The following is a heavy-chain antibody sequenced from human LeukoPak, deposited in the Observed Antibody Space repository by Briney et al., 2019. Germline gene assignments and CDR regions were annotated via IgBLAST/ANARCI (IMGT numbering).Heavy chain of an antibody. Sequence: GGSLRLSCAASGFTFGSYAMHWVRQAPGKGLEWVAVISYDGSNKYYADSVKGRFTISRDNSKNTLYLQMNSLRAEDTAVFYCARDQYDTWSRRGNFDSWGQGTLVIVSS. CDR3: ARDQYDTWSRRGNFDS. D-gene: IGHD3/OR15-3a*01. J-gene: IGHJ4*02. V-gene: IGHV3-30-3*01. CDR1: GFTFGSYA. CDR2: ISYDGSNK.